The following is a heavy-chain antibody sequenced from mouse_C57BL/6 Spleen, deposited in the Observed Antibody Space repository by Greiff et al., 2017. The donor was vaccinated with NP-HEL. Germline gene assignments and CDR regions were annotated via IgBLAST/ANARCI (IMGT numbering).Heavy chain of an antibody. J-gene: IGHJ2*01. CDR3: ARLAGYFDY. V-gene: IGHV1-64*01. CDR1: GYTFTSYW. Sequence: VQLQQPGAELVKPGASVKLSCKVSGYTFTSYWMHWVKQRPGQGLEWIGIIHPNSGSTNYNEKFKSKATLTVDKSSSTAYMQLSSLTSEDSVVYYCARLAGYFDYWGQGTTLTVSS. CDR2: IHPNSGST.